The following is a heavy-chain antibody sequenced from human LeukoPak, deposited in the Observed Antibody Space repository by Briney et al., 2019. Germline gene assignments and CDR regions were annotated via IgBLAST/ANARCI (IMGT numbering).Heavy chain of an antibody. CDR3: ARGSDIVVVVAATPKVGWFDP. D-gene: IGHD2-15*01. CDR2: INPNSGGT. CDR1: GYTFTGYY. Sequence: ASVKVSCKASGYTFTGYYMHWVRQAPGQGLEWMGWINPNSGGTNYAQKFQGWVTMTRDTSISTAYMELSRLRSDATAVYYCARGSDIVVVVAATPKVGWFDPWGQGTLVTVSS. V-gene: IGHV1-2*04. J-gene: IGHJ5*02.